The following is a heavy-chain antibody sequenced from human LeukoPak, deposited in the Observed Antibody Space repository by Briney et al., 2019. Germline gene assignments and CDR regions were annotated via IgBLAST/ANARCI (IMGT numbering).Heavy chain of an antibody. CDR2: INTDGGAT. CDR1: GFPFSNYA. Sequence: PGGSLRLSCAASGFPFSNYAMPWVRQAPGKGLEWVSSINTDGGATYYADSLKGRFTVSRGNSNNTLYLQMNGLRAEDTAVYYCAKHGNYDTSGFYYVHFWGQGTLVTVSS. V-gene: IGHV3-23*01. D-gene: IGHD3-22*01. J-gene: IGHJ4*02. CDR3: AKHGNYDTSGFYYVHF.